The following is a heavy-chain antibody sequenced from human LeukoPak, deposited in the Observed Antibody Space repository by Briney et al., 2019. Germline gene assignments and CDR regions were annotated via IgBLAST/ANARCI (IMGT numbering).Heavy chain of an antibody. Sequence: GTSVKVSCKASGYTFTSYAMNWVRQAPGQGLEWMGWINTNTGNPTYAQGFTGRFVFSLDTSVSTAYLQISSLKAEDTAVYYCARDAGFLDSGSYGYYYYGMDVWGQGTTVTVSS. J-gene: IGHJ6*02. D-gene: IGHD1-26*01. V-gene: IGHV7-4-1*02. CDR3: ARDAGFLDSGSYGYYYYGMDV. CDR2: INTNTGNP. CDR1: GYTFTSYA.